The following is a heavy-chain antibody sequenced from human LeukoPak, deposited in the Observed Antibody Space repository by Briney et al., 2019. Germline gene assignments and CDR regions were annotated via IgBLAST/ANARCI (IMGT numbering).Heavy chain of an antibody. CDR3: AKDIRSGYSSSWPHPGGFDY. CDR2: ISWNSGSI. V-gene: IGHV3-9*01. Sequence: PGGSLRLSCAASGFTFRNYAMHWVRQAPGKGLEWVSGISWNSGSIGYADSVKGRFTISRDNAKNSLYLQMNSLRAEDTALYYCAKDIRSGYSSSWPHPGGFDYWGQGTLVTVSS. D-gene: IGHD6-13*01. J-gene: IGHJ4*02. CDR1: GFTFRNYA.